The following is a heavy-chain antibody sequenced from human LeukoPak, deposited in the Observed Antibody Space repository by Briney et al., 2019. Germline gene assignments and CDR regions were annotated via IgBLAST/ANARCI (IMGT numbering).Heavy chain of an antibody. Sequence: ASVRLSCEASGYTFTGYSMHWVRQAPGQGLEWMGWITPNSGGTNYAQEFQGRVTMTRDTSISTAYMELSRLRSDDTAVDYCGGVQSGYYYRPFHFDDWGQGTMVTVSS. V-gene: IGHV1-2*02. J-gene: IGHJ4*02. CDR2: ITPNSGGT. CDR3: GGVQSGYYYRPFHFDD. D-gene: IGHD5-12*01. CDR1: GYTFTGYS.